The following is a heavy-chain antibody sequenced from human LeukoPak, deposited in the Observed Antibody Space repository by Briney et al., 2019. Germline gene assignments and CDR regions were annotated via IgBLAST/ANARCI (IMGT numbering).Heavy chain of an antibody. CDR1: GFTFRTYE. Sequence: PGGSLRLSCAASGFTFRTYEMNWVRQAPGMGLEWVSYISSSGSTKFYADSVKGRFTISRDNAKNSLVLQMNSLRAEDTAVYYCARDWDSGYDTYYFDYWGQGTLVTVS. V-gene: IGHV3-48*03. CDR3: ARDWDSGYDTYYFDY. CDR2: ISSSGSTK. J-gene: IGHJ4*02. D-gene: IGHD5-12*01.